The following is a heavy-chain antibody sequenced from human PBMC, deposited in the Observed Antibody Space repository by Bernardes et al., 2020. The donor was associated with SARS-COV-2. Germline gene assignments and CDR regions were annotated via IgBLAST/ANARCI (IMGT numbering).Heavy chain of an antibody. CDR1: GGSMISGGYY. D-gene: IGHD3-10*01. V-gene: IGHV4-31*03. CDR2: IYHNGDT. CDR3: ARDAYQYDSGSLRY. Sequence: SETLSLTCTVSGGSMISGGYYWTWIRQHPGKGLDWIGYIYHNGDTQYNASLKSRLFISIDTSKNQFSLRLNSVTAADTAVYYCARDAYQYDSGSLRYWGQGILVTVSS. J-gene: IGHJ4*02.